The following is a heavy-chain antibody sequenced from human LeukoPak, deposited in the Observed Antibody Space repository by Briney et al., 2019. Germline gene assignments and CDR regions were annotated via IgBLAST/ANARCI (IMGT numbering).Heavy chain of an antibody. D-gene: IGHD6-13*01. CDR3: ANSWISSWPTFDY. V-gene: IGHV3-30*02. CDR1: GFTFSSYG. CDR2: IRYDGSNK. J-gene: IGHJ4*02. Sequence: GGSLRLSCAASGFTFSSYGMHWVRQAPGKGLEWVAFIRYDGSNKYYADSVKGRFTISRDNSKDTLYLQMNSLRAEDTAVYYCANSWISSWPTFDYWGQGTLVTVSS.